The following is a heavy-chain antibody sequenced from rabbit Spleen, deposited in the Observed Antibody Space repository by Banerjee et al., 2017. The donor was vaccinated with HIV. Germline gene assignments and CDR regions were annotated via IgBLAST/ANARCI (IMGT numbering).Heavy chain of an antibody. J-gene: IGHJ4*01. CDR1: GVSFSDRDV. CDR3: ARDGAGGSYFAL. Sequence: QSLEESGGDLVKPGASLTLTCTASGVSFSDRDVMCWVRQAPGKGLEWIACIDTGSSGFTYFATWAKGRFTISKTSSTTVTLQMTSLTAADTATYFCARDGAGGSYFALWGPGTLVTVS. V-gene: IGHV1S40*01. CDR2: IDTGSSGFT. D-gene: IGHD8-1*01.